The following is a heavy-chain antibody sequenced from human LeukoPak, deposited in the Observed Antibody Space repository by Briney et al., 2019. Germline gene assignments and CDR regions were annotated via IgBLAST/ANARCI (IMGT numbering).Heavy chain of an antibody. CDR3: AKDRDYDILTGYSDY. CDR2: ISWNSGSI. D-gene: IGHD3-9*01. J-gene: IGHJ4*02. CDR1: GFTFDDYA. Sequence: PGGSLRLSCAASGFTFDDYAMHWVRHAPGKGLEWVSGISWNSGSIGYADSVKGRFTISRDSAKNSLYLQMNSLRAEDTALYYCAKDRDYDILTGYSDYWGQGTLVTVSS. V-gene: IGHV3-9*01.